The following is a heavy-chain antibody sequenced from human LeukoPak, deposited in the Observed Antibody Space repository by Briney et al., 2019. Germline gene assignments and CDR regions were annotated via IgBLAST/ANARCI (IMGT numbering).Heavy chain of an antibody. J-gene: IGHJ4*02. V-gene: IGHV3-33*01. Sequence: GRSLRLSCAASGFTFKNYGLHWVRQVPGKGLEWVALIWYDGSKEYYADSVKGRFTISRDNSKNALYLQMNSLEAEDTAMYYCARDLDRATPTPDYWGQGTLVTVSS. CDR1: GFTFKNYG. D-gene: IGHD2-15*01. CDR2: IWYDGSKE. CDR3: ARDLDRATPTPDY.